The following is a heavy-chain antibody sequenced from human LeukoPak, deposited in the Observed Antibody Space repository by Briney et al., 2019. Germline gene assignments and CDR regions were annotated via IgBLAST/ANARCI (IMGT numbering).Heavy chain of an antibody. CDR1: GGTFSSYA. V-gene: IGHV1-69*06. Sequence: GSSVKVSCKASGGTFSSYAISWVRQAPGQGLEWMGGIIPIFGTANYAQKFQGRVTITADKSTSTAYMELSSLRSEDTAVYYCARDSPALWWELLQGYYFDYWGQGTLVTVSS. J-gene: IGHJ4*02. CDR3: ARDSPALWWELLQGYYFDY. CDR2: IIPIFGTA. D-gene: IGHD1-26*01.